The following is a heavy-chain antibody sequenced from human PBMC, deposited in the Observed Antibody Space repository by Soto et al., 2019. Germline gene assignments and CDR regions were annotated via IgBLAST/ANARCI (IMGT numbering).Heavy chain of an antibody. CDR1: GFTFSSYA. J-gene: IGHJ4*02. CDR2: ISYDGSNK. CDR3: ARDPPSIPPAPAGDY. Sequence: QVQLVESGGGGVQPGRSLRLSCAASGFTFSSYAMYWVRQAPGKGLEWVAVISYDGSNKYYADSVKGRFTISRDNSKNTLYLQMNSLRAEDTAVYYCARDPPSIPPAPAGDYWGLGTLVTVSS. D-gene: IGHD2-21*01. V-gene: IGHV3-30-3*01.